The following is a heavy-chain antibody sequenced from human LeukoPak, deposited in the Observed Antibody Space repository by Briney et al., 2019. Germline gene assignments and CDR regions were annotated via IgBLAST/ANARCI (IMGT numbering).Heavy chain of an antibody. D-gene: IGHD2-2*01. CDR1: GSSISSYY. CDR2: IDYSGST. CDR3: ARQGGYCSSTSCGVAYYYYMDV. V-gene: IGHV4-59*01. J-gene: IGHJ6*03. Sequence: SETLSRTCTVSGSSISSYYLSWIRQPPGKGLEWIGYIDYSGSTNYNPSLKSRVTISVDTSKNQFSLKLSSVTAADTAVYYCARQGGYCSSTSCGVAYYYYMDVWGKGTTVTISS.